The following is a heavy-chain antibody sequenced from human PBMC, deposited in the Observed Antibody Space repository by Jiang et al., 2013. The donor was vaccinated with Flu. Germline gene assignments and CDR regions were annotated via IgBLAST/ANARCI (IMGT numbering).Heavy chain of an antibody. V-gene: IGHV1-18*01. Sequence: GAEVKKPGASVKVSCKASGYTFTSYGISWVRQAPGQGLEWMGWISAYNGNTDYAQKLQGRVTMTTDTSTSTAYMELRSLRSDDTAVYYCARVGRDGSGSYYGYFDYWGQGTLVTVSS. CDR1: GYTFTSYG. D-gene: IGHD3-10*01. J-gene: IGHJ4*02. CDR2: ISAYNGNT. CDR3: ARVGRDGSGSYYGYFDY.